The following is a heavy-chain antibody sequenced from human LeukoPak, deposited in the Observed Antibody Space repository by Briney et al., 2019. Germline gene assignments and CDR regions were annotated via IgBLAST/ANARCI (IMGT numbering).Heavy chain of an antibody. J-gene: IGHJ3*02. CDR2: MKPNSDKT. D-gene: IGHD3-22*01. CDR1: GYMFTDYD. CDR3: AIIPWGYDASGYYGKAFDI. Sequence: ASVKVSCKASGYMFTDYDINWVRQATGQGLEWMGWMKPNSDKTVYAQKFQGRVTLTRNTSISTAYMELNSLRSEDTAVYYCAIIPWGYDASGYYGKAFDIWGQGTMVTVSA. V-gene: IGHV1-8*01.